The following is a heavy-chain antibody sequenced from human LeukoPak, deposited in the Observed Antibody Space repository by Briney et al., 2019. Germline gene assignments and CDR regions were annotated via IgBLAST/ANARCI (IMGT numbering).Heavy chain of an antibody. V-gene: IGHV1-8*01. J-gene: IGHJ3*02. CDR1: GYAFTSYD. D-gene: IGHD4-17*01. CDR2: MNPNSGNT. Sequence: ASVNVSCKASGYAFTSYDINWVRQATGQGLEWMGWMNPNSGNTGYAQKFQGRVTMTRNTSISTVYMELSSLRSEDTAVYYCARDRATVTTYEADIWGQGTMVTVSS. CDR3: ARDRATVTTYEADI.